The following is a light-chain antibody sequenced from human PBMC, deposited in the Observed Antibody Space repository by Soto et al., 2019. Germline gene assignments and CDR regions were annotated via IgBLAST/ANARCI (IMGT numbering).Light chain of an antibody. CDR1: GSNIGAGYD. V-gene: IGLV1-40*01. J-gene: IGLJ1*01. CDR2: GNS. Sequence: QAVVTQPPSVSGAPGQRVTISCTGSGSNIGAGYDVHWYQQLPGTAPKLLIYGNSNRPSGVPDRFSGSKSGTSASLAITGLQAEDEADYYCQSYDSSLSGSYVFGTGTKLTVL. CDR3: QSYDSSLSGSYV.